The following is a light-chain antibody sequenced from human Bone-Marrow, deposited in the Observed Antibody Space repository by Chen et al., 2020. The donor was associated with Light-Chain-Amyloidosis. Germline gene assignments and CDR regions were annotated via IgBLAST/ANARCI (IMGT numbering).Light chain of an antibody. J-gene: IGLJ3*02. CDR3: YSSDSSGNHRV. Sequence: SYELTQPPSLSVSPGQTSRITCPGDALPKKKNAYWYQQKSGQAPVLVIYEDSKRPSEIPERISGSSSGTMATLTISGAQVEDEADYYCYSSDSSGNHRVFGGGTKLTVL. CDR2: EDS. CDR1: ALPKKKN. V-gene: IGLV3-10*01.